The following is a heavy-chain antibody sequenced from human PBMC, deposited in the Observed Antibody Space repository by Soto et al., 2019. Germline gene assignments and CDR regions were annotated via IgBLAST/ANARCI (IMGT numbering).Heavy chain of an antibody. Sequence: SVKPCSKASRFTFTSNYMYWLYQAPGKGLEWMGIINPSGGSTSYAQKFQGRVTMTRDTSTSTVYMELSSLRSEDTAVYYCARNLGVAGTLDYWGQGTLVTVSS. CDR1: RFTFTSNY. V-gene: IGHV1-46*01. CDR2: INPSGGST. J-gene: IGHJ4*02. CDR3: ARNLGVAGTLDY. D-gene: IGHD6-19*01.